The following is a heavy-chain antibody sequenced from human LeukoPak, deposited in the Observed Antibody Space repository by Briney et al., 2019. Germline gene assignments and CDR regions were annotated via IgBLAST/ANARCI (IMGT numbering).Heavy chain of an antibody. Sequence: SETLSLACTVSGGSLSTYFWSWVRQPPGKGLEWIGYIYYTGSTNYNPSLKSRLTISVDTSKNQFSLKLSSVTAADTAVYYCARDHYDSSGYFVPFDFWGQGTLVTVSS. J-gene: IGHJ4*02. CDR1: GGSLSTYF. D-gene: IGHD3-22*01. CDR3: ARDHYDSSGYFVPFDF. CDR2: IYYTGST. V-gene: IGHV4-59*01.